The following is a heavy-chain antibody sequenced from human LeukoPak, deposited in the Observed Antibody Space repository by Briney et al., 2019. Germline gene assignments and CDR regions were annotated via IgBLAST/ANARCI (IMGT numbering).Heavy chain of an antibody. Sequence: PGGSLRLSCAASGFTFSTFAMIWVRQPPGKGLEWVSSIFPSGGEIHYADSVRGRFTISRDNSKSTLSLQMNSLRAEDAAVYYCAKDRRLAAFDHGGQGTLVTVSS. J-gene: IGHJ4*02. CDR1: GFTFSTFA. CDR2: IFPSGGEI. V-gene: IGHV3-23*01. D-gene: IGHD6-25*01. CDR3: AKDRRLAAFDH.